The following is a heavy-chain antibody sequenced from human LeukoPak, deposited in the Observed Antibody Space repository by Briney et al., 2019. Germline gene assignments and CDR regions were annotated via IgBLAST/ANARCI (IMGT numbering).Heavy chain of an antibody. CDR2: IYTGGTT. CDR1: GFTVSSNY. J-gene: IGHJ4*02. CDR3: ARITQIVGGARGFDY. Sequence: GGSLRLSCAASGFTVSSNYMSWVRQAPGKGLEWVSVIYTGGTTYYADSVKGRFTISRDNSKNTLYLQMNSLRAEDAAVYYCARITQIVGGARGFDYWGQGTLVTVSS. D-gene: IGHD1-26*01. V-gene: IGHV3-53*01.